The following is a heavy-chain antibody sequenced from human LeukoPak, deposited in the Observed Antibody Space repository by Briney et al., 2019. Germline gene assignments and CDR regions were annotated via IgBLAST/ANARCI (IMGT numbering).Heavy chain of an antibody. D-gene: IGHD4-17*01. CDR1: GFTFSSYA. CDR2: ISISGGST. J-gene: IGHJ4*02. V-gene: IGHV3-23*01. CDR3: AKDGRDGDYASHFY. Sequence: GGSLRLSCAASGFTFSSYAMSWVRQAPGKGLEWVSAISISGGSTVYTDSVKGRFTISRDNSKNTLFLQMNSLRVEDTAVYYCAKDGRDGDYASHFYWGQGTLVTVSS.